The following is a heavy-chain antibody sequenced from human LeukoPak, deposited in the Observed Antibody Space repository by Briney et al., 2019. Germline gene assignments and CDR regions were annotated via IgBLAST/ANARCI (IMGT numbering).Heavy chain of an antibody. CDR3: ARLNSSGYYRDLDY. J-gene: IGHJ4*02. CDR1: GYSFTSYW. D-gene: IGHD3-22*01. V-gene: IGHV5-51*01. CDR2: IYPGYSDT. Sequence: GESLKIYCKGSGYSFTSYWIGWVRQMPGKGLEWMGIIYPGYSDTRYSPSFQGQVTISADKSISTAYLQWSSLKASDTAIYYCARLNSSGYYRDLDYWGQGTLVTVSS.